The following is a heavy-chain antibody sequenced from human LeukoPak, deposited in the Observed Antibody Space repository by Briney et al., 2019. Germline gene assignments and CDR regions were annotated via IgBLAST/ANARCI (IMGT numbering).Heavy chain of an antibody. D-gene: IGHD2-2*01. CDR3: ARAEPYSTHFQH. Sequence: GRSLRLSCAASGFTFDDYAMHWVRQAPGKGLEWVSGISWNSGSIGYADSVKGRFTISRDNAKNSLYLQMNSLRAEDTAVYYCARAEPYSTHFQHWGQGTLVTVSS. CDR2: ISWNSGSI. V-gene: IGHV3-9*01. J-gene: IGHJ1*01. CDR1: GFTFDDYA.